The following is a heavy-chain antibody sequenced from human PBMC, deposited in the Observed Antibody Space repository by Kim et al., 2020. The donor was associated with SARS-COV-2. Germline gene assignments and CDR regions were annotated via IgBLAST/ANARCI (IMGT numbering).Heavy chain of an antibody. CDR2: IYYSGST. J-gene: IGHJ4*02. CDR1: GGSISSSSYY. V-gene: IGHV4-39*01. CDR3: ARPYSSSWLHPFDC. Sequence: SETLSLTCTVSGGSISSSSYYWGWIRQPPGKGLEWIGSIYYSGSTYYNPSLKSRVTISVDTSKNQFSLKLSSVTAADTAVYYCARPYSSSWLHPFDCWGQGTLVTVSS. D-gene: IGHD6-13*01.